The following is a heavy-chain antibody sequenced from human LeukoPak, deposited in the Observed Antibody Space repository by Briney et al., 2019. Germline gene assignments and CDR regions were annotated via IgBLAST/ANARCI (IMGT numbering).Heavy chain of an antibody. CDR3: ARESLGYYDSSGFGDY. V-gene: IGHV1-69*04. D-gene: IGHD3-22*01. CDR1: GGTFSSYA. Sequence: SVKVSCKASGGTFSSYAISWVRQAPGQGLEWMGRIIPILGIANYAQKFQGRVTITADKSTSTAYMELSSLRSEDTAVYYCARESLGYYDSSGFGDYWGQGTLVTASS. J-gene: IGHJ4*02. CDR2: IIPILGIA.